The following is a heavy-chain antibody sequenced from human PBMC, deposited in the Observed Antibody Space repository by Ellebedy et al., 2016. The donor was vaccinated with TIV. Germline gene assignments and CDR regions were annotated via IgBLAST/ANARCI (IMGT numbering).Heavy chain of an antibody. J-gene: IGHJ5*02. CDR1: GFTFSSYA. V-gene: IGHV3-23*01. CDR3: AKEEWELPPKEYNWFDP. Sequence: GESLKISXAASGFTFSSYAMSWVRQAPGKGLEWVSTISGSGGSTYYADSVKGRFTISRDNSKNTLYLQMNSLRAEDTAVYYCAKEEWELPPKEYNWFDPWGQGTLVTVSS. D-gene: IGHD1-26*01. CDR2: ISGSGGST.